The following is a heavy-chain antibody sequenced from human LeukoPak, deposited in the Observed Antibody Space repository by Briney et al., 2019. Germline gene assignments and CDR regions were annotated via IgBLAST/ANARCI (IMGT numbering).Heavy chain of an antibody. V-gene: IGHV3-66*01. Sequence: PGGSLRLSCAASGFTVTNYYMSWVRKAPGKGLEWVSVVYSGGDTYHADSVKGRFTLSRDNSKNTLYLQMNSLGVEGTAVYYCTKDPDAWGQGTLVTVSS. J-gene: IGHJ5*02. CDR1: GFTVTNYY. CDR3: TKDPDA. CDR2: VYSGGDT.